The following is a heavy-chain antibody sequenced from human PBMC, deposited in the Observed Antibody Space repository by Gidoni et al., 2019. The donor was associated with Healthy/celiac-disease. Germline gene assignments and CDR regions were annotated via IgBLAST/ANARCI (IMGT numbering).Heavy chain of an antibody. V-gene: IGHV4-39*01. J-gene: IGHJ5*02. CDR2: IYYSGST. D-gene: IGHD6-19*01. CDR1: GGSISSSSYY. CDR3: ARPLGSSGWIFDP. Sequence: QLQLQESGPGLVKPSATLSLTCTDTGGSISSSSYYWGWIRQPPGKGLEWLGSIYYSGSTYYNPSLKSRVTISVDTSKNQFSLKLSSVTAADTAVYYCARPLGSSGWIFDPWGQGTLVTVSS.